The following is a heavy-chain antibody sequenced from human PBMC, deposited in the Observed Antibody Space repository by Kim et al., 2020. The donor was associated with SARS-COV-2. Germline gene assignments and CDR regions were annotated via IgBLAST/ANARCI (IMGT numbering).Heavy chain of an antibody. CDR1: GGSISSYY. CDR3: ARDSGYPTGRFDY. Sequence: SETLSLTCTVSGGSISSYYWSWIRQPPGKGLEWIGYIYYSGSTNYNPSLKSRVTISVDTSKNQFSLKLSSVTAADTAVYYCARDSGYPTGRFDYWGQGTLVTVSS. CDR2: IYYSGST. J-gene: IGHJ4*02. V-gene: IGHV4-59*13. D-gene: IGHD5-12*01.